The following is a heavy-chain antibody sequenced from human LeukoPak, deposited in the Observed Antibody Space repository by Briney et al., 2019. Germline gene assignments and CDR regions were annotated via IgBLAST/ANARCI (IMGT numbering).Heavy chain of an antibody. CDR3: AKDHDSSGYYYGAVDQ. J-gene: IGHJ4*02. CDR1: RFTFNSYG. D-gene: IGHD3-22*01. Sequence: GGSLRLSCAASRFTFNSYGMHWVRQAPGKGLEWVAFIRYDGANKYYADSVKGRFTISRDNSKNTLDLQMNSLRAEDTAVYYCAKDHDSSGYYYGAVDQWGQGTLVTVSS. V-gene: IGHV3-30*02. CDR2: IRYDGANK.